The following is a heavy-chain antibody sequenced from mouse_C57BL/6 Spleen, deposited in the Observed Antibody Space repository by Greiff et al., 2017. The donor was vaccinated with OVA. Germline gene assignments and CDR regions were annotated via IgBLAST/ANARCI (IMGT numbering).Heavy chain of an antibody. J-gene: IGHJ3*01. CDR2: ISDGGSYT. CDR1: GFTFSSYA. D-gene: IGHD2-1*01. CDR3: ARDPAVYYGNYDGFAY. V-gene: IGHV5-4*01. Sequence: EVHLVESGGGLVKPGGSLKLSCAASGFTFSSYAMSWVRQTPEKRLEWVATISDGGSYTYYPDNVKGRFTISRDNAKNNLYLQMSHLKSEDTAMYYCARDPAVYYGNYDGFAYWGQGTLVTVSA.